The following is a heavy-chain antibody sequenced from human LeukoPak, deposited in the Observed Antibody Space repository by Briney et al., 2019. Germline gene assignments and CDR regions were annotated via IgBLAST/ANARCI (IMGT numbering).Heavy chain of an antibody. CDR1: GGSISSYY. J-gene: IGHJ5*02. CDR2: IYYSGST. CDR3: ARVYSSSWYQNWFDP. D-gene: IGHD6-13*01. V-gene: IGHV4-59*01. Sequence: SETLSLTSTVSGGSISSYYWSWIRQPPGKGLEWIGYIYYSGSTNYNPSLKSRVTISVDTSKNQFSLKLSSVTAADTAVYYCARVYSSSWYQNWFDPWGQGTLVTVSS.